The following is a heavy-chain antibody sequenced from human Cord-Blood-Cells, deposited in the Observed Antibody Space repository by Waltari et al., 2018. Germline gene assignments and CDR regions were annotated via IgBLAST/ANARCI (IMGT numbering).Heavy chain of an antibody. CDR3: ALGRLGKGLFDY. Sequence: EVQLVESGGGLVQPGGSLRLSCAASGFTLSSYWMSWVRQAPGKGLEWVANIKQDGSEKYYVDSVKGRFTISRDNAKNSLYLQMNSLRAEDTAVYYCALGRLGKGLFDYWGQGTLVTVSS. V-gene: IGHV3-7*01. CDR2: IKQDGSEK. D-gene: IGHD7-27*01. J-gene: IGHJ4*02. CDR1: GFTLSSYW.